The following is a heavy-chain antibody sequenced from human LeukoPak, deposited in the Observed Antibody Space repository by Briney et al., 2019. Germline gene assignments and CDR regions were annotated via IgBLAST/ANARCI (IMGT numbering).Heavy chain of an antibody. Sequence: ASVKVSCKASGYTFTSYDINWVRQATGQGLEWMGWMNPNSGNTDYAQKFQGRLTITRNTSISTAYMELSSLRSEDTAMYYCARDSSGWYHWFDPWGQGTLVTVSS. CDR3: ARDSSGWYHWFDP. J-gene: IGHJ5*02. CDR2: MNPNSGNT. V-gene: IGHV1-8*01. CDR1: GYTFTSYD. D-gene: IGHD6-19*01.